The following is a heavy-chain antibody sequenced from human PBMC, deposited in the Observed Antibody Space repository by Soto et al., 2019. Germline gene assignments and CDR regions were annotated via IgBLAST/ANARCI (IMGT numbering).Heavy chain of an antibody. V-gene: IGHV3-23*01. CDR2: ISGSGGST. J-gene: IGHJ6*02. D-gene: IGHD3-3*01. CDR1: GFTFSSYA. CDR3: AGSTDTYYDFWSGYYIDYYYYGMDV. Sequence: HPGGSLRLSCAASGFTFSSYAMSWVRQAPGKGLEWVSAISGSGGSTYYADSVKGRFTISRDNSKNTLYLQMNSLRAEDTAVYYCAGSTDTYYDFWSGYYIDYYYYGMDVWGQGTTVTVSS.